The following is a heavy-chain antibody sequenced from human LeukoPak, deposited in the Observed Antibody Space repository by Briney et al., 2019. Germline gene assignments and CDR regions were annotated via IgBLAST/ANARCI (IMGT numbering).Heavy chain of an antibody. Sequence: GGSLRLSCAASGFTFSSYWMNWVRQAPGKGLEWVANIKHDGSEKYYVDSVKGRFTISRDNAKNSLSLQMNSLRAEDTAVYYCARDPTRGYSYGYEDYWGQGTLVTVSS. CDR2: IKHDGSEK. V-gene: IGHV3-7*01. D-gene: IGHD5-18*01. CDR3: ARDPTRGYSYGYEDY. J-gene: IGHJ4*02. CDR1: GFTFSSYW.